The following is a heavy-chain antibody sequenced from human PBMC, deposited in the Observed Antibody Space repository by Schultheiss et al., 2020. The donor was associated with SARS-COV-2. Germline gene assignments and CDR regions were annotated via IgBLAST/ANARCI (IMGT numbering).Heavy chain of an antibody. V-gene: IGHV3-7*03. CDR3: ARWSAVAASPFDY. CDR2: INQDGSER. J-gene: IGHJ4*02. D-gene: IGHD6-19*01. CDR1: GFTFSSYG. Sequence: GGSLRLSCAASGFTFSSYGMHWVRQAPGKGLEWVANINQDGSERHYVDSLKGRFTISRDNAKNSVYLQMNSLRAEDTAVYYCARWSAVAASPFDYWGQGTLVTVSS.